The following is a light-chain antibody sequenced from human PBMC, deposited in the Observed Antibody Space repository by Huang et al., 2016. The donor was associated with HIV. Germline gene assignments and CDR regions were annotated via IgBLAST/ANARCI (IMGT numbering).Light chain of an antibody. J-gene: IGKJ4*01. CDR3: QQFNNWPPA. Sequence: ETLMTQFPATLSVSPGERATLACRASQNVRNNLAWYQQKPGQAPRLLFYDASSRATGVPGRFSASGSGIDFTLTISSLQSEDFAVYYCQQFNNWPPAFGGGTTVEIK. CDR2: DAS. V-gene: IGKV3-15*01. CDR1: QNVRNN.